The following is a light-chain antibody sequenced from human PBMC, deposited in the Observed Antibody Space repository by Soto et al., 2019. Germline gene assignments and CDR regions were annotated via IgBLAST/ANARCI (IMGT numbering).Light chain of an antibody. J-gene: IGKJ4*01. CDR1: QGVSRK. Sequence: DIVVTQSPATLSVATGERVTFSCRASQGVSRKLAWYQHKPGQAPRLLISGASTGATGIPARFSGSGSGTEFTLTISSLQSEDCAIYYCQQYHTWPITFGGGTKVDIK. CDR2: GAS. CDR3: QQYHTWPIT. V-gene: IGKV3-15*01.